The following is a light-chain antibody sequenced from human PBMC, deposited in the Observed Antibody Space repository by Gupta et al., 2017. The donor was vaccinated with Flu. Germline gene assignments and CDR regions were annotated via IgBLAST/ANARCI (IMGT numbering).Light chain of an antibody. Sequence: SLLAQPPSASGTAGPGETVTSSGSSSNIGSKNVNWYQQVPGQAPKLLIYCNNQRPSGVPERFSGSNSGTTATLAISRLEAGDEADYYCEVWDNSSDDHVVFGGGTKLTVL. CDR1: SSNIGSKN. J-gene: IGLJ2*01. CDR3: EVWDNSSDDHVV. CDR2: CNN. V-gene: IGLV1-44*01.